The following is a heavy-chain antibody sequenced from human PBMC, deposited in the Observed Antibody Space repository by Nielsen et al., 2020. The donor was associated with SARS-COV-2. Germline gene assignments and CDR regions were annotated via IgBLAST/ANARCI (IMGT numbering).Heavy chain of an antibody. CDR3: ARVATGDLVDY. Sequence: GGSLTISCAASGFTFSTYSMNWVRQTPEKGLEWLSYISTSSKTIYFADSVKGRFTISRDNDKSSLFLQMDSLRAEDSAVYYCARVATGDLVDYWGQGTLVTVSS. CDR1: GFTFSTYS. V-gene: IGHV3-48*01. J-gene: IGHJ4*02. D-gene: IGHD3-10*01. CDR2: ISTSSKTI.